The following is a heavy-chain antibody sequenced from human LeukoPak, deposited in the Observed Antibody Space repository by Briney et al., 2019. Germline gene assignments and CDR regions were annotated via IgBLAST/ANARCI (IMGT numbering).Heavy chain of an antibody. J-gene: IGHJ6*03. Sequence: SETLSLTCTVSGGSISSYYWSWIRQPPGKGLEWIGYIYYSGSTNYNPSLKSRVTISVDTSKNQFSLKVSSVTAADTAVYYCERAPGNDYYPYYYMDVWGKGTTVTVSS. D-gene: IGHD4/OR15-4a*01. CDR2: IYYSGST. CDR1: GGSISSYY. V-gene: IGHV4-59*01. CDR3: ERAPGNDYYPYYYMDV.